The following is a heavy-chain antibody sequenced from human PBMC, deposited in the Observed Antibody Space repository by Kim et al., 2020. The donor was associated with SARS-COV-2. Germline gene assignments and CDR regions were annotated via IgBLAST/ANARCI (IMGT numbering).Heavy chain of an antibody. Sequence: ASVKVSCKASGYTFTSYAMHWVRQAPGQRLEWMGWINAGNGNTKYSQKFQGRVTITRDTSASTAYMELSSLRSEDTAVYYCAQRYCSSTSCYEWEYWGQGTLVTVSS. CDR1: GYTFTSYA. D-gene: IGHD2-2*01. CDR2: INAGNGNT. J-gene: IGHJ4*02. CDR3: AQRYCSSTSCYEWEY. V-gene: IGHV1-3*01.